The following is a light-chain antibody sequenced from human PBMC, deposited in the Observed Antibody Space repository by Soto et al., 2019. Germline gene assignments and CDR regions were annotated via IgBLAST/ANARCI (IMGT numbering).Light chain of an antibody. V-gene: IGKV3-11*01. CDR1: QSVSSY. CDR2: DAS. CDR3: QQRSNWPPYT. Sequence: EFVLTQSPATLSLSPGERATLSCRASQSVSSYLAWYQQKPGQAPRLLIYDASNRATGIPARFSVSGSGTDFTLTISSLEPEDFAVYYCQQRSNWPPYTFGQGTKLEIK. J-gene: IGKJ2*01.